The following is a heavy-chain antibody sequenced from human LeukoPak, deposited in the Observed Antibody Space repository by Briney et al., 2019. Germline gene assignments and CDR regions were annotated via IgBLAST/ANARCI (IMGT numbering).Heavy chain of an antibody. D-gene: IGHD5-18*01. Sequence: PGGSLRLSCAASGFTFSSYAMSWVRQAPGKGLEWVSAISGSGGSTYYADSVKGRFTISRDNSKNTLYLQMNSLRAEDTAVYYCAKDLLDTAVASMAPDYWGQGTLVTVSS. V-gene: IGHV3-23*01. J-gene: IGHJ4*02. CDR2: ISGSGGST. CDR1: GFTFSSYA. CDR3: AKDLLDTAVASMAPDY.